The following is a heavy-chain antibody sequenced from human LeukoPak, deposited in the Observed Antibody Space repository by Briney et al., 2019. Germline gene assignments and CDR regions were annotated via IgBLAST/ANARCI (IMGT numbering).Heavy chain of an antibody. V-gene: IGHV3-73*01. Sequence: GGSLRLSCAASGFSLSDSHMHWVRQAPGKRLEWVGHIRSRRDNYATAYGVSVQGRFTISRDDSNNMAYLQMNSLTADDTAVYYCSRQTVSCHDFWGQGTLVTVSS. CDR3: SRQTVSCHDF. J-gene: IGHJ4*02. CDR1: GFSLSDSH. CDR2: IRSRRDNYAT. D-gene: IGHD2-2*01.